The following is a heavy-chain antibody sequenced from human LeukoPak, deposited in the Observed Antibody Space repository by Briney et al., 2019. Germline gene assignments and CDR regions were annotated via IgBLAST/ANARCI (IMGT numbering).Heavy chain of an antibody. CDR3: ARPQFTMVRGALDY. J-gene: IGHJ4*02. CDR2: ISYYGSNK. CDR1: GFTFISYG. D-gene: IGHD3-10*01. Sequence: PGSSLRLSCAASGFTFISYGMHWLGQAPRKGLEGVAVISYYGSNKYYAASLKGRFTISRDNSKNTLYLQMNSLRAEDTAVYCCARPQFTMVRGALDYWGQGTLVNVSS. V-gene: IGHV3-30*03.